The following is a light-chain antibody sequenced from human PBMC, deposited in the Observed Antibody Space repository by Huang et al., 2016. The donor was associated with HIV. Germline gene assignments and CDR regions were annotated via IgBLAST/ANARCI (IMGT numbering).Light chain of an antibody. CDR2: AAS. J-gene: IGKJ5*01. Sequence: IQLTQSPSSLSASVGDRVTITCRASQDINTNLAWYQHKPGKAPKVLIYAASTLQGGVPSRFSGSASGLYFTLTINNLQPEDFATYYCQQLNAYPITFGQGTRL. CDR3: QQLNAYPIT. CDR1: QDINTN. V-gene: IGKV1-9*01.